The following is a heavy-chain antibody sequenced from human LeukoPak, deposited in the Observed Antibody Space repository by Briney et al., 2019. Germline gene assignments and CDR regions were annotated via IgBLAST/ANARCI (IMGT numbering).Heavy chain of an antibody. D-gene: IGHD3-10*01. J-gene: IGHJ6*02. Sequence: GGSLRLSCAASGFTFSSYEMNWVHQAPGKGLEWVSYISSSGSTIYYADSVKGRFTISRDNAKNSLYLQMNSLRAEDTAVYYCARDNFDMVRGVIITADYYYYYGMDVWGQGTTVTVSS. V-gene: IGHV3-48*03. CDR3: ARDNFDMVRGVIITADYYYYYGMDV. CDR1: GFTFSSYE. CDR2: ISSSGSTI.